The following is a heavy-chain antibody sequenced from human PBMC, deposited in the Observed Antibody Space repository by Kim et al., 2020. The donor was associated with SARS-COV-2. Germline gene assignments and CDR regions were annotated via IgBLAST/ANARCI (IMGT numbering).Heavy chain of an antibody. CDR3: TTDTMAMAGIGDSYYYYGMDV. D-gene: IGHD6-19*01. Sequence: GGSLRLSCAASGFTFSNAWMSWVRQAPGKGLEWVGRIKSKSDGGTTDYAAPVKGRFTISRDDSKNTLFLQMNSLKTEDTAVYYCTTDTMAMAGIGDSYYYYGMDVWGQGTTVTVSS. CDR1: GFTFSNAW. V-gene: IGHV3-15*01. J-gene: IGHJ6*02. CDR2: IKSKSDGGTT.